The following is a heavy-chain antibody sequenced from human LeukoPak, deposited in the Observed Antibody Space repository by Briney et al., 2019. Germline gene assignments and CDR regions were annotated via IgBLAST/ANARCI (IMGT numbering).Heavy chain of an antibody. Sequence: PGGSLRLSCAASGFTFSSYAMSWVRQAPGKGLEWVSAISGSGGSTYYADSAKGRFTISRDNSKNTLYLQMNSLRAEDTAVYYCAKEQFIVVVTAILDYWGQGTLVTVSS. CDR2: ISGSGGST. V-gene: IGHV3-23*01. CDR1: GFTFSSYA. D-gene: IGHD2-21*02. J-gene: IGHJ4*02. CDR3: AKEQFIVVVTAILDY.